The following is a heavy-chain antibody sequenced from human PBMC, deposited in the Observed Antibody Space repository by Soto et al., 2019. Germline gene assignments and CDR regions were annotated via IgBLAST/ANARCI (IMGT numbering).Heavy chain of an antibody. CDR2: ISYDGSNK. J-gene: IGHJ6*02. V-gene: IGHV3-30-3*01. CDR3: ARDREQQLFRDYGMDV. D-gene: IGHD6-13*01. Sequence: PGGSLRLSCAASGFTFSSYAMHWVRQAPGKGLEWVAVISYDGSNKYYADSVKGRFTISRDNSKNTLYLQMNSLRAEDTAVYYCARDREQQLFRDYGMDVWGQGTTVTVSS. CDR1: GFTFSSYA.